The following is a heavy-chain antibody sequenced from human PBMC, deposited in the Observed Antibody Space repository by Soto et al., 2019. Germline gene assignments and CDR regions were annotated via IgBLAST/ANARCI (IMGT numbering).Heavy chain of an antibody. CDR1: GFTFSSYA. D-gene: IGHD3-3*01. V-gene: IGHV3-30-3*01. J-gene: IGHJ6*02. CDR3: TSERYYDFWSGDASGYGMDV. CDR2: ISYDGSNK. Sequence: PGGSLRLSCAASGFTFSSYAMHWVRQAPGKGLEWVAVISYDGSNKYYADSVKGRFTISRDNSKNTLYLQMNSLRAEDTAVYYCTSERYYDFWSGDASGYGMDVWGQGTTVTVSS.